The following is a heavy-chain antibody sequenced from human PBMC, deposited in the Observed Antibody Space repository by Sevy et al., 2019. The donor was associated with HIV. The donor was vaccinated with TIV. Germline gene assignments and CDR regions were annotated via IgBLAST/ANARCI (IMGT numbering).Heavy chain of an antibody. Sequence: GGSLRLSCAASGFTFSSYAMSWVRQAPGKGLEWVSAISGSGGSTYYADSVKGRFTISRDNSKNTLYLQMNSLRAEDTAVYYRAKGGGYSYGYRWYFDYWGQGTLVTVSS. J-gene: IGHJ4*02. CDR3: AKGGGYSYGYRWYFDY. V-gene: IGHV3-23*01. CDR2: ISGSGGST. D-gene: IGHD5-18*01. CDR1: GFTFSSYA.